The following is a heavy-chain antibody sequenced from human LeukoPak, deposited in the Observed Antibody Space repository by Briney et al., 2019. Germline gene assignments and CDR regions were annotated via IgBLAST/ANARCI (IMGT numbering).Heavy chain of an antibody. CDR3: ARHSTTYYYDSSGYYYPSWVDY. CDR1: GYTFTSYG. D-gene: IGHD3-22*01. Sequence: VASVKVSCKASGYTFTSYGISWVRQMPGKGLEWMGIIYPGDSDTRYSPSFQGQVTISVDKSISTAYLQWSSLKASDTAMYYCARHSTTYYYDSSGYYYPSWVDYWGQGTLVTVSS. CDR2: IYPGDSDT. J-gene: IGHJ4*02. V-gene: IGHV5-51*01.